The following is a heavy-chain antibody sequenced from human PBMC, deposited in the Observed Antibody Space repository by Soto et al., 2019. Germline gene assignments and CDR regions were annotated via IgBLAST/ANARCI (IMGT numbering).Heavy chain of an antibody. CDR3: ARGGVSTRTFDY. CDR1: GYNFAGYW. D-gene: IGHD3-3*01. V-gene: IGHV5-51*01. Sequence: GESLTISCKGSGYNFAGYWIAWVRQMPGKGLELMGIIYPSDSDTRYRPSFQGQVTISADKSISSAYLQWSSLRASDTAMYYCARGGVSTRTFDYWGQGTPVTVS. J-gene: IGHJ4*02. CDR2: IYPSDSDT.